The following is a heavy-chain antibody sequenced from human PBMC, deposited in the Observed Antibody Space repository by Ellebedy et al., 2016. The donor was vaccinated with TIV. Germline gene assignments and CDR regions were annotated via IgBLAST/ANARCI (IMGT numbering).Heavy chain of an antibody. J-gene: IGHJ4*02. CDR3: ARECGYCSGGSSVGDY. CDR2: FDPEDGET. D-gene: IGHD2-15*01. V-gene: IGHV1-24*01. CDR1: GYTLTELS. Sequence: ASVKVSXKVSGYTLTELSMHWVRQAPGKGLEWMGGFDPEDGETIYAQKFQGRVTMTRDTSTSTVYMELSSLRSEDTAVYYCARECGYCSGGSSVGDYWGQGTLVTVSS.